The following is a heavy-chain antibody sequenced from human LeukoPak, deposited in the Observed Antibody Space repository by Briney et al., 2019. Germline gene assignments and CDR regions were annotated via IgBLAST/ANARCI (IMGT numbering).Heavy chain of an antibody. Sequence: SETLSLTCAVYGGSFSGYYWSWIRQPPGKGLEWIGEINHSGSTNYNPSLKSRVTISVDTSKNQFSLKLSSVTAADTAVYYCASPQCSSTSCYFDYWGQGTLVTVSS. J-gene: IGHJ4*02. CDR2: INHSGST. V-gene: IGHV4-34*01. D-gene: IGHD2-2*01. CDR3: ASPQCSSTSCYFDY. CDR1: GGSFSGYY.